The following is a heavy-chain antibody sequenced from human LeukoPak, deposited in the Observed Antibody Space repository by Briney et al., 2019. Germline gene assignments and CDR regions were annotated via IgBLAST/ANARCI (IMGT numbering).Heavy chain of an antibody. J-gene: IGHJ4*02. CDR3: ARDGYSYGFFDY. D-gene: IGHD5-18*01. Sequence: PGGSLRLSCAASGFTFSRHWMHWLRQAPGKGLEWVSHISSSGSTKYYADSVKGRFSISSDNAKNSLYLQMNSLRAEDTAVYYCARDGYSYGFFDYWGQGSLVTVSS. CDR1: GFTFSRHW. CDR2: ISSSGSTK. V-gene: IGHV3-48*03.